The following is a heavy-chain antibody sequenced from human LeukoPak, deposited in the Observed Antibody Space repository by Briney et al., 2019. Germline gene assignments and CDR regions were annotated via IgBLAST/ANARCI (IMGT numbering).Heavy chain of an antibody. CDR2: INPNSGGT. J-gene: IGHJ3*02. V-gene: IGHV1-2*02. CDR1: GYTFTGYY. D-gene: IGHD2-2*01. CDR3: AREPVVVPAASDAFDI. Sequence: ASVKVSCKASGYTFTGYYIHWVRQAPGQGLEWMGWINPNSGGTNYAQMFQGRVTMTRDTSISTAYMELSRLRSDDTAVYYCAREPVVVPAASDAFDIWGQGTMVTVS.